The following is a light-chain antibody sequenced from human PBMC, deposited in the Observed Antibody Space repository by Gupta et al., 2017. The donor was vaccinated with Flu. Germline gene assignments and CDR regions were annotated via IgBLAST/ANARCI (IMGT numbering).Light chain of an antibody. CDR2: NDT. V-gene: IGLV3-25*01. CDR3: HSAKGIGTSRV. CDR1: ALPKHY. Sequence: HTATSTSSGDALPKHYACWYQQTAGQAPVLIIYNDTERASVIPGCFSGTSCGTTVPLTTSGVHADEDADYYYHSAKGIGTSRVFGGGTKLTVL. J-gene: IGLJ3*02.